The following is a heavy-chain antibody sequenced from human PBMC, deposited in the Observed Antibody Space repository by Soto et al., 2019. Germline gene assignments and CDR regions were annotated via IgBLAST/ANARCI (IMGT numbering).Heavy chain of an antibody. Sequence: GESLKISCQVSGYSFVNYWIGWVRQMPGKGLEWMGNVYPGDSDTDYSPSFQGQVTISADRSISTTYLQWGSLQASDTAIYYCARHSLSSSAFDFWGQGTLVTAPQ. CDR1: GYSFVNYW. V-gene: IGHV5-51*01. CDR2: VYPGDSDT. J-gene: IGHJ5*01. D-gene: IGHD6-25*01. CDR3: ARHSLSSSAFDF.